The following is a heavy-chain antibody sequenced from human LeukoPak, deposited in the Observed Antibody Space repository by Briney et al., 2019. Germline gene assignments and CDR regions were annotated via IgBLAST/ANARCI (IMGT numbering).Heavy chain of an antibody. CDR2: IIPIFGTA. J-gene: IGHJ4*02. CDR1: AGTFSSFA. CDR3: ARVAAAGAFDY. D-gene: IGHD6-13*01. V-gene: IGHV1-69*05. Sequence: GASVKVSCKPPAGTFSSFAIGWVRQGLGRGLKGMGRIIPIFGTANYAQKFQGRVTITTDESTSTAYMELSSLRSEDTAVYYCARVAAAGAFDYWGQGTLVTVSS.